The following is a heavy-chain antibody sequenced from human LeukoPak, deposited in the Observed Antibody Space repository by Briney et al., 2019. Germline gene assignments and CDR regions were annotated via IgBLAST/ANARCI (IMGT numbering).Heavy chain of an antibody. Sequence: GGSLRLSCAASGFSFSSYWMSWVRQAPGKGLEWVANIKQEGSEKYYVDSVKGRFTISRDNAKNSLYLLMNSLRADDTAVYYCAKMSGVVWFGELRLPFDYWGQGTLVTVSS. CDR3: AKMSGVVWFGELRLPFDY. V-gene: IGHV3-7*03. CDR2: IKQEGSEK. D-gene: IGHD3-10*01. CDR1: GFSFSSYW. J-gene: IGHJ4*02.